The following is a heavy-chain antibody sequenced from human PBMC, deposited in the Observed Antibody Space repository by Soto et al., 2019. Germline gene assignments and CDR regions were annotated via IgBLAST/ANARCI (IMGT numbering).Heavy chain of an antibody. D-gene: IGHD6-13*01. CDR3: ARVGAAGTGWFDP. CDR2: IYYSGST. CDR1: GGSMSSGGYY. J-gene: IGHJ5*02. V-gene: IGHV4-31*03. Sequence: PSETLSLTCTVSGGSMSSGGYYWSWIRQHPGKGLEWIGYIYYSGSTYYNPSLKSRVTISVDTSKNQFSLKLSSVTAADTAVYYCARVGAAGTGWFDPWGQGTLVTVSS.